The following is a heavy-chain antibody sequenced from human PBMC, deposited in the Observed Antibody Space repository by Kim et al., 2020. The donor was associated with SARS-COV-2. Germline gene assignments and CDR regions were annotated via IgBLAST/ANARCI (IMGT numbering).Heavy chain of an antibody. J-gene: IGHJ6*02. CDR1: GFTFSSYS. V-gene: IGHV3-21*01. CDR2: ISSSSSYI. CDR3: ARDGFKALEQYYYYYGMDV. Sequence: GGSLRLSCAASGFTFSSYSMNWVRQAPGKGLEWVSSISSSSSYIYYADSVKGRFTISRDNAKNSLYLQMNSLRAEDTAVYYCARDGFKALEQYYYYYGMDVWGQGTTVTVSS.